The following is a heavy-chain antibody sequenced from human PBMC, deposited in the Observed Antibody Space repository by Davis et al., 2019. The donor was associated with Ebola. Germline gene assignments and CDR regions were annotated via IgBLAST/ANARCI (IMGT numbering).Heavy chain of an antibody. V-gene: IGHV4-39*01. Sequence: MPSETLSLTCTVSGGSISSSSYYWGWIRQPPGKGLEWIGSIYYSGSTYYNPFLKSRVTISVDTSKNQFSLKLSSVTAADTAVYYCARQTFRYSNYYPDAFDIWGQGTMVTVSS. CDR1: GGSISSSSYY. CDR3: ARQTFRYSNYYPDAFDI. J-gene: IGHJ3*02. D-gene: IGHD4-11*01. CDR2: IYYSGST.